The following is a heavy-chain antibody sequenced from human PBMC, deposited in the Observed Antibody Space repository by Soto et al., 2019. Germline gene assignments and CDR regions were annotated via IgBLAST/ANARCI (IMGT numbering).Heavy chain of an antibody. CDR1: GFTFTSYS. D-gene: IGHD5-12*01. V-gene: IGHV3-23*01. CDR2: VNPGGYST. J-gene: IGHJ4*02. CDR3: AKDLRAGSGYDFDY. Sequence: EVQLLQSGGGLVQPGGSLRLSCAASGFTFTSYSMTWVRQTPGKGLEWVAAVNPGGYSTYYADFVKGRFTISRDNSNKPLYLQMTSLRAEDTAVYYCAKDLRAGSGYDFDYRDQGTLVTVSS.